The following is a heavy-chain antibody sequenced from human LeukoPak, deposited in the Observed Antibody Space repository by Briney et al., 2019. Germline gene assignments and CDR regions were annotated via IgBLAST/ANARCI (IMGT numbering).Heavy chain of an antibody. V-gene: IGHV3-66*03. CDR2: VYNNDNT. CDR3: ARDKLSSGYAGDFDL. CDR1: GFSVSSNY. D-gene: IGHD2-2*01. Sequence: GGSLRLSCAASGFSVSSNYMNWVRQAPGKGLEWVSAVYNNDNTYYADSVRGRFTISRDNSKNTLYLQMNSLRAEDTAIYYCARDKLSSGYAGDFDLWGQGTLVTVSS. J-gene: IGHJ4*02.